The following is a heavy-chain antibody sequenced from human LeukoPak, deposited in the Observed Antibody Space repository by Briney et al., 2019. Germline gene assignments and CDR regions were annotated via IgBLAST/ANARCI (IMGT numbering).Heavy chain of an antibody. J-gene: IGHJ4*02. CDR1: GFTFKLYW. CDR2: INHDGSDT. Sequence: GGSLRLSCAASGFTFKLYWMHWVRQVPGRGPVWVSRINHDGSDTIYADSVRGRFTISRDDAKNTLYLQMNNLRAEDTAVYYCARAHHGATVSDYWGQGTLVTVSS. CDR3: ARAHHGATVSDY. V-gene: IGHV3-74*01. D-gene: IGHD1-26*01.